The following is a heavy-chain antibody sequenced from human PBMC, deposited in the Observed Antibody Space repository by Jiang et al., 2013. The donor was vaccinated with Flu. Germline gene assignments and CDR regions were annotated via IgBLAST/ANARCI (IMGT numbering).Heavy chain of an antibody. J-gene: IGHJ5*02. CDR2: FYSRGAT. Sequence: GPGLVKPSETLSLTCTVSGGSISSYYWSWIRQPAGKGLEWIGRFYSRGATNYNPSLKSRVTMSIDTSTNQFSLKLNSVTAADTAIYYCARGFGSGWLAPWGQGTLVTVSS. CDR1: GGSISSYY. V-gene: IGHV4-4*07. CDR3: ARGFGSGWLAP. D-gene: IGHD6-19*01.